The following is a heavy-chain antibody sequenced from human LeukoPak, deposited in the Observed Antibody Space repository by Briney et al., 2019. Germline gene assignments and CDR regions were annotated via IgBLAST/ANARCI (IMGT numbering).Heavy chain of an antibody. Sequence: GGSLRLSCAASGFTVSSNYMSWVRQAPGKGLEWVSVIYSGGSTYYADSVKGRFTISRDNSKNTLYLQMNSLRAEDTAVYYCARGPYDILTGSIDYYYGMDVWGQGTTDTVSS. CDR2: IYSGGST. D-gene: IGHD3-9*01. CDR3: ARGPYDILTGSIDYYYGMDV. V-gene: IGHV3-53*01. CDR1: GFTVSSNY. J-gene: IGHJ6*02.